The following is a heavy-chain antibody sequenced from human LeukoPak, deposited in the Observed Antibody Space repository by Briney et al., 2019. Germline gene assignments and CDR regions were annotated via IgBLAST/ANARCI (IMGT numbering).Heavy chain of an antibody. D-gene: IGHD3-3*01. CDR1: GFTSSSYV. V-gene: IGHV4-34*01. J-gene: IGHJ4*02. CDR3: ARSRAGNDFLSAFYAFDI. Sequence: GSLRLSCAASGFTSSSYVMSWIRQPPGKGLEWIGEINHSGSTNNNPSLKSRVTVLVDASKNQFSLKLTSVTAADSAVYYCARSRAGNDFLSAFYAFDIWGQGTLVTVSS. CDR2: INHSGST.